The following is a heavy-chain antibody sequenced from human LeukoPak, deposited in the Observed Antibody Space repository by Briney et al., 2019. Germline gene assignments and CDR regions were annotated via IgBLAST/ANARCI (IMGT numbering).Heavy chain of an antibody. Sequence: PSETLSLTCTVSGGSVSSTTYYWGWIRQPPGKGLEWIGSISYSGNTYYNPSLKSRVTISVDSSKNQFSLKLSSVTAADTAVYYCARVRGYSGYDFEYWGQGTLVTVSS. D-gene: IGHD5-12*01. CDR1: GGSVSSTTYY. CDR2: ISYSGNT. CDR3: ARVRGYSGYDFEY. V-gene: IGHV4-39*07. J-gene: IGHJ4*02.